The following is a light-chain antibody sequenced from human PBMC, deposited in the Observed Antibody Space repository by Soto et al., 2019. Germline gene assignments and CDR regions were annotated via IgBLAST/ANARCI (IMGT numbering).Light chain of an antibody. CDR3: QSYDSSLSGSRV. Sequence: VLTQPPSVSGAPGQRVTISCTGSSSNIGAGYDVHWYQQLPGTAPKLLIYHNSNRPSGVPGRFSGSKSGTSASLAITGLQAEDEADYYCQSYDSSLSGSRVFGTGTKVTVL. V-gene: IGLV1-40*01. J-gene: IGLJ1*01. CDR2: HNS. CDR1: SSNIGAGYD.